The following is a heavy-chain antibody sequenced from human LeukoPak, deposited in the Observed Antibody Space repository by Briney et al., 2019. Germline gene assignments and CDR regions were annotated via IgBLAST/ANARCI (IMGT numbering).Heavy chain of an antibody. CDR3: GKYLQTSVGANDY. CDR2: ISGGGGAT. Sequence: GRSLRLSCAASGFTFSSYPMNWVRQAPGKGLEWVSVISGGGGATFYGDSVQGRFTISRDNSRDTLYLQMNSLTAEDTAVYYCGKYLQTSVGANDYWGQGTLVTVSS. CDR1: GFTFSSYP. J-gene: IGHJ4*02. V-gene: IGHV3-23*01. D-gene: IGHD1-26*01.